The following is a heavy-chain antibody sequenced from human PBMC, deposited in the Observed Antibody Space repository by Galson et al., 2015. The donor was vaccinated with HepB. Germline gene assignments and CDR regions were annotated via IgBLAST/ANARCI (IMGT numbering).Heavy chain of an antibody. D-gene: IGHD3-3*01. Sequence: SLRLSCAASGFTFDDYGMSWVRQAPGKGLEWVSGINWNGGSTGYADSVKGRFTISRDNAKNSLYLQMNSLRAEDTALYYCARAGGSGFWSGYLYYFDYWGQGTLVTVSS. CDR2: INWNGGST. J-gene: IGHJ4*02. CDR3: ARAGGSGFWSGYLYYFDY. CDR1: GFTFDDYG. V-gene: IGHV3-20*04.